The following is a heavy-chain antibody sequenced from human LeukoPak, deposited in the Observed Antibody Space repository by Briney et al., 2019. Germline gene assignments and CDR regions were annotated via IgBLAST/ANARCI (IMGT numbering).Heavy chain of an antibody. CDR2: FDPEDGET. CDR1: GYTLPELS. D-gene: IGHD6-13*01. Sequence: ASVKVSCKVSGYTLPELSMHWVRQAPGKGLEWMGGFDPEDGETIYAQKFQGRVTMTGDTSTDTAYMELSSLRSEDTAVYYCATVSSVRRGSSSWYYFDYWGQGTLVTVSS. V-gene: IGHV1-24*01. CDR3: ATVSSVRRGSSSWYYFDY. J-gene: IGHJ4*02.